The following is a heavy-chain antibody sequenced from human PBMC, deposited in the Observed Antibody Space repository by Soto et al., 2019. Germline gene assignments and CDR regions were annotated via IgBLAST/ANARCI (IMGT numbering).Heavy chain of an antibody. V-gene: IGHV5-51*01. CDR2: IYPGDSDT. CDR1: GYSFTTYG. Sequence: SLKISCRGSGYSFTTYGLGWVRQMPGKGLEWMGIIYPGDSDTRYRPSFQGQVTFSADKSISTAYMQWSSLKASDTARYYCAIYSADGPNRAMPGGYYFDYWGLVPLFTISS. D-gene: IGHD5-12*01. CDR3: AIYSADGPNRAMPGGYYFDY. J-gene: IGHJ4*02.